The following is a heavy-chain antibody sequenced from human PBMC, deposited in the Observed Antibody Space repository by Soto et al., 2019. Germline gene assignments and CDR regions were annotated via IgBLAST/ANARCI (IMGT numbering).Heavy chain of an antibody. Sequence: QVQLQQWGAGLLKPSETLSLTCAVYGGSFSGYYWSWIRQPPGKGLEWIGEINHSGSTNYNPSLKSRVTISVDTSKKQFSLKLSSVTAADPAVYYCARGPRGGYDFWSGYYPYFDYWGQGTLVTVSS. CDR3: ARGPRGGYDFWSGYYPYFDY. CDR1: GGSFSGYY. V-gene: IGHV4-34*01. J-gene: IGHJ4*02. D-gene: IGHD3-3*01. CDR2: INHSGST.